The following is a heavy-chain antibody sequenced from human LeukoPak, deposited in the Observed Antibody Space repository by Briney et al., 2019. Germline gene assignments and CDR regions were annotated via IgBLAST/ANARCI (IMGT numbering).Heavy chain of an antibody. Sequence: PGGSLRLSCAASGFTVSSSFIYWVRRAPGKGLEWVSFIHRDDKTYYADSVKGRFTMSRDSSKNTLYLQMNSLGADDTAVYYCAREVISTPSYFDYRGQGILVTVSS. CDR1: GFTVSSSF. CDR2: IHRDDKT. D-gene: IGHD2-2*01. J-gene: IGHJ4*02. CDR3: AREVISTPSYFDY. V-gene: IGHV3-53*01.